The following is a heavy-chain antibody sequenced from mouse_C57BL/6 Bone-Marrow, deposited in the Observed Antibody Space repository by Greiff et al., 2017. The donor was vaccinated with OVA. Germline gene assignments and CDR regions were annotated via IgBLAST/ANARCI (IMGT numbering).Heavy chain of an antibody. CDR2: INPGSGGT. Sequence: QVQLKQSGAELVRPGTSVKVSCKASGYAFTNYLIEWVKQRPGQGLEWIGVINPGSGGTNYNEKFKGKATLTADKSSSTAYMQLSSLTSEDSAVYFCARTYYGSSYDWFAYWGQGTLVTVSA. V-gene: IGHV1-54*01. D-gene: IGHD1-1*01. CDR3: ARTYYGSSYDWFAY. J-gene: IGHJ3*01. CDR1: GYAFTNYL.